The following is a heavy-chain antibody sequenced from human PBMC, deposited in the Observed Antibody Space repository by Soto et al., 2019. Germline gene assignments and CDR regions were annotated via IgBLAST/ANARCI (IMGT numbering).Heavy chain of an antibody. Sequence: SQTLSLTCAISGDSVSSNSAAWNWIRQSPSRGLEWLGKTYYMSKWYNDYAVSVKSRITINPDTSKNHFSLQLNSVTPEDTAVYYCARVGEGYCSSTSCYRNYYGMDVWGQGTTVTVS. J-gene: IGHJ6*02. CDR2: TYYMSKWYN. D-gene: IGHD2-2*02. CDR1: GDSVSSNSAA. V-gene: IGHV6-1*01. CDR3: ARVGEGYCSSTSCYRNYYGMDV.